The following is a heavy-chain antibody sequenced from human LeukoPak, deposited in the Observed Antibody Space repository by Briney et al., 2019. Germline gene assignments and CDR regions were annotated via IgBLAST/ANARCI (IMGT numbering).Heavy chain of an antibody. CDR1: GYTFTSYG. CDR3: ARDSSGSYYWTIYYYYYMDV. D-gene: IGHD1-26*01. V-gene: IGHV1-18*01. J-gene: IGHJ6*03. CDR2: ISAYNGNT. Sequence: GASVKVSCKASGYTFTSYGISWVRQAPGQGLEWMGWISAYNGNTNYAQKLQGRVTMTTDTSTSTAYMELRSLRSDDTAVYYCARDSSGSYYWTIYYYYYMDVWGKGTTVTVSS.